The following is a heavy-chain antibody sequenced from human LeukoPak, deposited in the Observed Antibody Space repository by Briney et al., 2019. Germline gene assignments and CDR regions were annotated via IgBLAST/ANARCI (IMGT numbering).Heavy chain of an antibody. V-gene: IGHV1-46*01. Sequence: ASVKVSCKASGYIFTTYYMHWVRQAPGQGLEWMGIINPSGGSTSYAQKFQGRVTMTRDTSTSTVYMELSSLRSEDTAVYYCARNRIAAAGTGVWWFDPWGQGTLVTVSS. CDR3: ARNRIAAAGTGVWWFDP. D-gene: IGHD6-13*01. CDR2: INPSGGST. CDR1: GYIFTTYY. J-gene: IGHJ5*02.